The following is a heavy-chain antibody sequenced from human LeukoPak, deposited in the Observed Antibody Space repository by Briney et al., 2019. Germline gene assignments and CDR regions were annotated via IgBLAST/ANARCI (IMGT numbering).Heavy chain of an antibody. V-gene: IGHV3-33*01. Sequence: PGGSLRLSCAASGFPFSSYGMHWVRQAPGKGLEWVALIWYDGSNLYYADSVKGRFTISKDSSKNTLYLHMNSLRAEDTAVYYCAGDKNYYGSGSPSLDAFDIWGQGTMVTVSS. CDR3: AGDKNYYGSGSPSLDAFDI. J-gene: IGHJ3*02. D-gene: IGHD3-10*01. CDR1: GFPFSSYG. CDR2: IWYDGSNL.